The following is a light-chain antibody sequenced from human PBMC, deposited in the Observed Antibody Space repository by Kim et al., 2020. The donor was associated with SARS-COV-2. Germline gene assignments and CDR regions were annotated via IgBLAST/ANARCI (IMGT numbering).Light chain of an antibody. CDR1: RGSSTSDY. V-gene: IGLV6-57*03. CDR2: EDN. Sequence: TGRSACSRSRGSSTSDYVEGYQQRPGSAPTTVIYEDNQRTSGVPERSSGSIDNSSNYASLPTSGLKTEEEADYYCQSYDSSNNGVFGGGTQLTVL. CDR3: QSYDSSNNGV. J-gene: IGLJ2*01.